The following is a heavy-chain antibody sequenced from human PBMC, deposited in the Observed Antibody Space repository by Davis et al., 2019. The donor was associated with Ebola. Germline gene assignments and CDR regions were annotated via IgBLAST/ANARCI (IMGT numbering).Heavy chain of an antibody. CDR3: WAVVPAAIVAFDI. CDR1: GYTFTSYY. Sequence: ASVKVSCKASGYTFTSYYMHWVRQAPGQGLEWMGIINPSGGSTSYAQKFQGRVTMTRDTSTSTVYMELSSLRSEDTAVYYCWAVVPAAIVAFDIWSQGTMVTVSS. V-gene: IGHV1-46*01. J-gene: IGHJ3*02. D-gene: IGHD2-2*01. CDR2: INPSGGST.